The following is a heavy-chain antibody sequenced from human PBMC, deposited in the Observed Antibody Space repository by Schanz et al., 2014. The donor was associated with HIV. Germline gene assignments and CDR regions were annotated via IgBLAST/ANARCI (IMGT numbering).Heavy chain of an antibody. CDR2: IRAAGDT. Sequence: EVQQVLESGGGLVQPGGSLRLSCAASGISLTNNAMTWVRQAPGKGLEWVSDIRAAGDTYYGDSVKGRFTISRDNSKNMLYLQMSGLRAEDTAVYYCANSGYCTNGICYTRGDGMDVWGQGTTVTVSS. CDR1: GISLTNNA. CDR3: ANSGYCTNGICYTRGDGMDV. J-gene: IGHJ6*02. D-gene: IGHD2-8*01. V-gene: IGHV3-23*01.